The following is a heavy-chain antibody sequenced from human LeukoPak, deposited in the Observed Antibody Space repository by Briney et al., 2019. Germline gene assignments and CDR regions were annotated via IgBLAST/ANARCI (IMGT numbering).Heavy chain of an antibody. CDR2: INHSGST. V-gene: IGHV4-34*01. D-gene: IGHD3/OR15-3a*01. Sequence: KTSETLSLTCAVYGGSFSGYYWSWIRKPPGKGLEWIGEINHSGSTNYIPSIKSRVTISVDTSKNQFSLKLSSVTAADTAVYYCARHSGLRFDPWGQGTLVTVSS. CDR3: ARHSGLRFDP. CDR1: GGSFSGYY. J-gene: IGHJ5*02.